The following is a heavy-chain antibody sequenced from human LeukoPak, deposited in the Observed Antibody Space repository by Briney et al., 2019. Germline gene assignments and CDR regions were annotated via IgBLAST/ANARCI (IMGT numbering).Heavy chain of an antibody. D-gene: IGHD3-10*01. CDR1: GYTFTSYA. CDR3: ARVRDYYGSGPEYYYYMDV. J-gene: IGHJ6*03. V-gene: IGHV1-3*01. CDR2: INAGNGDT. Sequence: ASVKVSCKASGYTFTSYAMHWVRQAPGQRLEWMGWINAGNGDTKYSQKFQGRVTITTDESTSTAYMELSSLRSEDTAVYYCARVRDYYGSGPEYYYYMDVWGKGTTVTVSS.